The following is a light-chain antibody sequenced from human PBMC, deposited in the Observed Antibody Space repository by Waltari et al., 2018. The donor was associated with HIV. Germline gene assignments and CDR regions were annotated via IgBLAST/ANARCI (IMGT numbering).Light chain of an antibody. CDR3: SSYTSSSTYV. CDR2: DVS. J-gene: IGLJ1*01. CDR1: TSDVGGYRY. V-gene: IGLV2-14*03. Sequence: QSALTQPASVSGSPGQSITISCTGTTSDVGGYRYVSWYQQPPGKAPKLMIYDVSNRPSWVSNRFAGSKSGNTASLTISGLQAEDEADYYCSSYTSSSTYVFGTGTKVTVL.